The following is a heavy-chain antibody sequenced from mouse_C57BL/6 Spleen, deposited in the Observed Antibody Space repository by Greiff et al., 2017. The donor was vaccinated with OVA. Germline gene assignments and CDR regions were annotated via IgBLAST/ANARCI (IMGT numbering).Heavy chain of an antibody. CDR1: GFSLSTSGMG. CDR3: ARRTTVVATDWYFDV. V-gene: IGHV8-12*01. Sequence: QVTLKESGPGILQSSQTLSLTCSFSGFSLSTSGMGVSWIRQPSGKGLEWLAHIYWDDDKRYNPSLKSRLTISKDTSRNQVLLKITSGGTADTATYYCARRTTVVATDWYFDVWGTGTTVTVSS. D-gene: IGHD1-1*01. CDR2: IYWDDDK. J-gene: IGHJ1*03.